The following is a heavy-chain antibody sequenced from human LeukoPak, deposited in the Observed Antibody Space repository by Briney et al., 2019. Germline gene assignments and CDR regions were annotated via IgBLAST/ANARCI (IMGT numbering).Heavy chain of an antibody. CDR2: ISSSSSYI. Sequence: KPGGSLRLSCAASGFTFSSYSMNWVRQAPGKGLEWVSSISSSSSYIYYADSVKGRFTISRDNARNSLYLQMNSLRAEDTAVYYCIRDLFDDYSLDYWGQGALVTVSS. J-gene: IGHJ4*02. CDR3: IRDLFDDYSLDY. CDR1: GFTFSSYS. V-gene: IGHV3-21*01. D-gene: IGHD3-16*01.